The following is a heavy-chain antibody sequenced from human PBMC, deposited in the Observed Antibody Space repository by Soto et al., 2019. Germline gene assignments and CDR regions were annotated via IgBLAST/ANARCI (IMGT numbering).Heavy chain of an antibody. CDR1: GFSLSTSGMC. CDR2: IDWDDDK. J-gene: IGHJ4*02. D-gene: IGHD5-18*01. CDR3: ARIRMLSGYSYGSLEY. Sequence: DSGPTLVNPTQTLTLTCTFSGFSLSTSGMCVSWIRQPPGKALEWLALIDWDDDKYYSTSLKTRLTISKDTSKNQVVLTMTNMDPVDTATYYCARIRMLSGYSYGSLEYWGQGNRVTVPA. V-gene: IGHV2-70*01.